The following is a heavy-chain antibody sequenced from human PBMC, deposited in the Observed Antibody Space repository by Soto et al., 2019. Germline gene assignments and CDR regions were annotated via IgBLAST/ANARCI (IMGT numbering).Heavy chain of an antibody. CDR1: GGTFSTST. Sequence: QVQLEQSGTEVKKPGSSVKVSCKASGGTFSTSTFTWVRQAPGQGLEWMGRIIPIFGTGDYAPKFQGRVLITADKSTSTVYMELSGLQAEDTAVFFCVRDAPIGSVFSGYDAIYSSGQGTLVTVSS. J-gene: IGHJ4*02. D-gene: IGHD5-12*01. CDR2: IIPIFGTG. V-gene: IGHV1-69*08. CDR3: VRDAPIGSVFSGYDAIYS.